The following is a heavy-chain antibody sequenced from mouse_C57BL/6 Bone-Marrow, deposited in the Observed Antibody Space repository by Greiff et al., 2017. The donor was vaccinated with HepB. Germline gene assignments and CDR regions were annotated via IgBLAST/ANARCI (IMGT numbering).Heavy chain of an antibody. CDR2: IWSGGST. V-gene: IGHV2-2*01. CDR3: ARGRGYYGYFDV. D-gene: IGHD2-1*01. J-gene: IGHJ1*03. Sequence: QVQLQQSGPGLVQPSQSLSITCTVSGFSLTSYGVHWVRQSPGKGLEWLGVIWSGGSTDYNAAFISRLSISKDNSKSQVFFKMNSLQADDTAIYYCARGRGYYGYFDVWGTGTTVTVSS. CDR1: GFSLTSYG.